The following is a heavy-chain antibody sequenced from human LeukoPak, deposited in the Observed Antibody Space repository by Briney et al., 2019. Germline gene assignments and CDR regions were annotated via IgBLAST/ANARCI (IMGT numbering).Heavy chain of an antibody. CDR1: GSAFTSYG. CDR3: ARASLADLFDY. CDR2: ISAYNGNT. D-gene: IGHD6-25*01. Sequence: ASGKLTCKASGSAFTSYGISRVRHAHGQGLEWMGWISAYNGNTNYAQKLQGRVTMTTDTSTSTAYMERRSLRSDDTAVYYCARASLADLFDYWGEGTLGAVSS. V-gene: IGHV1-18*01. J-gene: IGHJ4*02.